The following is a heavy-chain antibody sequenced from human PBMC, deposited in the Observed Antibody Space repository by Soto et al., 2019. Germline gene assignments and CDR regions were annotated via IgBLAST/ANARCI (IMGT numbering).Heavy chain of an antibody. J-gene: IGHJ4*02. CDR3: AKEFLDVRYSGSQYYFDT. D-gene: IGHD1-26*01. V-gene: IGHV3-23*01. CDR2: IGGSGSGA. Sequence: EVQLLESGGGLVQPGGSLRLSCAASGFTFSNYAMSWVRQAPGKGLEWVSGIGGSGSGAFYADSVKDRFTISRDNSKNTLDLQMNSLKAEDTAIYYCAKEFLDVRYSGSQYYFDTWGKGTLVTISS. CDR1: GFTFSNYA.